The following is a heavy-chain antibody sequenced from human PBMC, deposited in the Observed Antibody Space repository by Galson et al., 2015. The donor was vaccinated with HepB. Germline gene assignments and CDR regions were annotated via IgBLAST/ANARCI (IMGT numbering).Heavy chain of an antibody. CDR1: GFTFSSYA. Sequence: SLRLSCAASGFTFSSYAMHWVRQAPGKGLEWVAVISYDGSNKYYAGSVKGRFTISRDNSKNTLYLQMNSLRAEDTAVYYCAREVGYYFDYWGQGTLVTVSS. D-gene: IGHD1-26*01. CDR3: AREVGYYFDY. CDR2: ISYDGSNK. V-gene: IGHV3-30*04. J-gene: IGHJ4*02.